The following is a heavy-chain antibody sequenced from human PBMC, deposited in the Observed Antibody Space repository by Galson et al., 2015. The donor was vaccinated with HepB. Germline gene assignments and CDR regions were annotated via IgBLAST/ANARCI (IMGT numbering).Heavy chain of an antibody. Sequence: QSGAEVKKPGESLKISCKGSGYSFTSYWIGWVRQMPGKGLEWMGIIYPGDSDTRYSPSFQGQVTISADKSISTAYLQWSSLKASDTAMYYCARPGRAVAGFHDAFDIWGQGTMVTVSS. V-gene: IGHV5-51*03. CDR1: GYSFTSYW. D-gene: IGHD6-19*01. J-gene: IGHJ3*02. CDR3: ARPGRAVAGFHDAFDI. CDR2: IYPGDSDT.